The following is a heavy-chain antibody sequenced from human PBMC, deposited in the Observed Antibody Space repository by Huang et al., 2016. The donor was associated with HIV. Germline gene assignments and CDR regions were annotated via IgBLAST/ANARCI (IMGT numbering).Heavy chain of an antibody. J-gene: IGHJ4*02. D-gene: IGHD3-10*01. Sequence: QLQLQESGPGLVKPSETLSLTCTVSGGSIRSDNYYWGWIRQPPGKGLEWIGSISYSGNTYYSPSLKSRVTITVDTSKNQFSRKMRSVTAADTAVYYGARLPGSITMIRGVITDPYWGQGTLVTVSS. CDR3: ARLPGSITMIRGVITDPY. V-gene: IGHV4-39*01. CDR1: GGSIRSDNYY. CDR2: ISYSGNT.